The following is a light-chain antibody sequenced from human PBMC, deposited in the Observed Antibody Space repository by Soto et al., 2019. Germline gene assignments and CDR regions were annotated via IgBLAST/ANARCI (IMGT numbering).Light chain of an antibody. CDR1: QPVATDY. CDR2: GAS. V-gene: IGKV3-20*01. J-gene: IGKJ4*01. CDR3: QQYASAPLT. Sequence: DIVLTQSPGTLSLSPGEGATLSCRASQPVATDYLAWYQQQPDQAPRLLIFGASSRATGIPDRFSGSGSGTDFTLTINRLEPEDFAVYYCQQYASAPLTFGGGTKVEIK.